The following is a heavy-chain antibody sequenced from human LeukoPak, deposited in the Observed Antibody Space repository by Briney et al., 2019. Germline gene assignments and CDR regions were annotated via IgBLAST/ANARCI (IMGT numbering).Heavy chain of an antibody. CDR2: ISGSGSTK. V-gene: IGHV3-48*03. D-gene: IGHD5-18*01. CDR1: GFTFSGYA. CDR3: ARHLWLSGNDY. J-gene: IGHJ4*02. Sequence: GRSLRLSCAASGFTFSGYAMSWVRQAPGKGLEWVSGISGSGSTKYYADSVKGRFTISRDNAKNSLYLQMNNLRAEDTAVYYCARHLWLSGNDYWGQGTLVTVSS.